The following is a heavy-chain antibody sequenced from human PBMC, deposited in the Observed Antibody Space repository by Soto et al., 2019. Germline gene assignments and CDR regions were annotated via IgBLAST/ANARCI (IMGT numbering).Heavy chain of an antibody. J-gene: IGHJ4*02. CDR2: INAGNGNT. V-gene: IGHV1-3*01. CDR1: GYTFTSYA. D-gene: IGHD5-18*01. CDR3: ARGLNGYLYYFDY. Sequence: ASVKVCCKASGYTFTSYAMHWVRQAPGQRLEWMGWINAGNGNTKYSQKFQGRVTITRDTSASTAYMELSSLRSEDTAVYYCARGLNGYLYYFDYWGQGTLVTVSS.